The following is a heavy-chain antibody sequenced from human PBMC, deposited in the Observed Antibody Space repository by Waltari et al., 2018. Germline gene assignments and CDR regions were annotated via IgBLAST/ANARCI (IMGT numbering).Heavy chain of an antibody. CDR3: ARTYYYDSRDFDH. CDR2: VSGYNGNT. V-gene: IGHV1-18*04. D-gene: IGHD3-22*01. Sequence: QLQMVHSGPEVQTPGASVKVPCQYSVYTFSHYGSSWVRLAPGQGLEWMGWVSGYNGNTMYAPNVQGRVTVTTDTSTGTTYMELRGLKSDDTAVYCCARTYYYDSRDFDHWGQGTLFTVSS. J-gene: IGHJ4*02. CDR1: VYTFSHYG.